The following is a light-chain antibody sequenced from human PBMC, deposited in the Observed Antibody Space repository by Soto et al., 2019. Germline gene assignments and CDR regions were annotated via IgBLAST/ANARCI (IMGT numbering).Light chain of an antibody. Sequence: DIHMTQSPSTLSGSVGDRVTITCRASQTISSWLAWYQQKPGKAPKLLIYKASTLKSGVPSRFSGSGSGTEFTLTISSLQPEDFATYYCLQDYNYPRTFGQGTKVDIK. J-gene: IGKJ1*01. CDR1: QTISSW. CDR3: LQDYNYPRT. CDR2: KAS. V-gene: IGKV1-5*03.